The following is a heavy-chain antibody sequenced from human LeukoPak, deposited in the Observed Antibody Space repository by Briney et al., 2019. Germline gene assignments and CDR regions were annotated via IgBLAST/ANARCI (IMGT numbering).Heavy chain of an antibody. CDR2: IYPSGST. J-gene: IGHJ4*02. V-gene: IGHV4-61*02. CDR3: ARGVTAAGHFDY. D-gene: IGHD6-13*01. Sequence: PSETLSLTCTVSGGSISSSSYYWSWLRQPAGKGLEWIGRIYPSGSTTYNPSLKSRVTISVDTSKNQCSLILSSVTATDTALYYCARGVTAAGHFDYWGQGTLVTVSS. CDR1: GGSISSSSYY.